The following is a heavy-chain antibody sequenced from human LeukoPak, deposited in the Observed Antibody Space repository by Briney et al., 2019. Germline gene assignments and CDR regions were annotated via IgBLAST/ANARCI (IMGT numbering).Heavy chain of an antibody. CDR1: GFTFSTYV. V-gene: IGHV3-23*01. CDR2: LSASGVIT. CDR3: AKAPSRSRYDFYYMDV. J-gene: IGHJ6*03. D-gene: IGHD6-13*01. Sequence: PGGSLRLSCAASGFTFSTYVMSWVRQAPGKGLQWVSALSASGVITNYEDSVKGRFTISRDNSKNTLYLQMNSLRVEDTAVFYCAKAPSRSRYDFYYMDVWGKGTTVTVSS.